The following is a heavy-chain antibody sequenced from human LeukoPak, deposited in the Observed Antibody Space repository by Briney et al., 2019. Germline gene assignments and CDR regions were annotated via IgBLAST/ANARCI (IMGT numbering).Heavy chain of an antibody. Sequence: GESLKISCAASGFTFDDYAMHWVRQAPGKGLEWVSLISGDGGSTYYADSVKGRFTISRDNSKNSLYLQMNSLRTEDTALYYCSKSTMVTRFPYGMDVWGQGTTVTVSS. CDR1: GFTFDDYA. CDR2: ISGDGGST. V-gene: IGHV3-43*02. D-gene: IGHD2-21*02. J-gene: IGHJ6*02. CDR3: SKSTMVTRFPYGMDV.